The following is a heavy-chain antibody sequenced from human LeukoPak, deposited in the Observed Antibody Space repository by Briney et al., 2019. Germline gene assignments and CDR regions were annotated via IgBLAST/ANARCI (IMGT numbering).Heavy chain of an antibody. J-gene: IGHJ4*02. Sequence: GASVKVSCTASGYTFTGYYMHWVRQAPGQGLEWMGWINPNSGGTNYAQKFQGRVTMTRDTSISTAYMELSRLRSDDRAVYYCSKSSRPVISMAFFDYWGQGTLVTVSS. D-gene: IGHD2/OR15-2a*01. CDR1: GYTFTGYY. CDR3: SKSSRPVISMAFFDY. CDR2: INPNSGGT. V-gene: IGHV1-2*02.